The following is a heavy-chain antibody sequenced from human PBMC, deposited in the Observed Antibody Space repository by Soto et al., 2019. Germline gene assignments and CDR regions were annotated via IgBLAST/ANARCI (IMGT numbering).Heavy chain of an antibody. CDR2: IYYSGST. Sequence: PSETLSLTCTVSGGSISSYYWSWIRQPPGKGLEWIGYIYYSGSTNYNPSLKSRVTISVDTSKNQFSLKLSSVTAADTAVYYCASSSFIRYFDWRLPYYYYYMDVWGKGTKVTVSS. CDR1: GGSISSYY. CDR3: ASSSFIRYFDWRLPYYYYYMDV. J-gene: IGHJ6*03. D-gene: IGHD3-9*01. V-gene: IGHV4-59*01.